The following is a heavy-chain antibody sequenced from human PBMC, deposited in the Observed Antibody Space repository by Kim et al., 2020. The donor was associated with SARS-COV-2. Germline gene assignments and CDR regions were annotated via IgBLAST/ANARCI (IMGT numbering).Heavy chain of an antibody. CDR1: GFSLSTNEMG. Sequence: SGPTLVNPRQTLTLTCTVSGFSLSTNEMGESWIRQPPGKALEWLARIDWDGEKYYSTSLQTRLTISKDTSKNQVVLTMTNMDPVDTATYYCARTSARSSGGKDDYWGQGTLVTVSS. CDR2: IDWDGEK. CDR3: ARTSARSSGGKDDY. J-gene: IGHJ4*02. D-gene: IGHD2-15*01. V-gene: IGHV2-70*11.